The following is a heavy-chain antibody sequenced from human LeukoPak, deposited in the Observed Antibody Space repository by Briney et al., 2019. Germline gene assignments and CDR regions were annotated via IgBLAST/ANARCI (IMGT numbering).Heavy chain of an antibody. V-gene: IGHV1-2*02. CDR3: VRAHESSGLFDY. D-gene: IGHD6-19*01. CDR1: GYTFIGYY. J-gene: IGHJ4*02. Sequence: GASVKVSCKASGYTFIGYYIHWVRQAPGQGLEWMGWINPNSGGTNYAQKFQGRVTMTRDTSITTAYMDLSRLRSDDTTVYYCVRAHESSGLFDYWGQGTLVTVSS. CDR2: INPNSGGT.